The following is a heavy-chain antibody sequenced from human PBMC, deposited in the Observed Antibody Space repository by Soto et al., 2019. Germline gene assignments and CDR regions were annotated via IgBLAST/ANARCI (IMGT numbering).Heavy chain of an antibody. Sequence: GASVKVSCTASGYTFTSYDINSLRQATGQGLEWMGWMNPNSGNTVYAQKFQGRVTMTRNTSISTAYMELSSLRSEDTALYYCAKDFLQDWGQDYYYGMDVWGQGTTVPVSS. CDR3: AKDFLQDWGQDYYYGMDV. V-gene: IGHV1-8*02. CDR2: MNPNSGNT. J-gene: IGHJ6*02. CDR1: GYTFTSYD. D-gene: IGHD7-27*01.